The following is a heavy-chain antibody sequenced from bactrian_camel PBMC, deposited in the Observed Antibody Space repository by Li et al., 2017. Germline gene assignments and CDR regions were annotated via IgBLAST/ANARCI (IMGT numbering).Heavy chain of an antibody. V-gene: IGHV3S53*01. J-gene: IGHJ4*01. D-gene: IGHD1*01. CDR3: ARDRSVEFQYEFGY. CDR2: VANDGTT. Sequence: VQLVESGGGSVQAGGSLRLSCAPAGRTYTDYCMGWFRQRPAKEREAVAAVANDGTTTYADSVKGRFTVSKDSAQNTVSLQMHSLTAEDAAVYYCARDRSVEFQYEFGYWGQGTQVTVS. CDR1: GRTYTDYC.